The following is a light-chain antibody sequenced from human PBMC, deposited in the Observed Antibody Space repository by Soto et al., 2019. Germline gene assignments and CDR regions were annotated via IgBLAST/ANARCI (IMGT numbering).Light chain of an antibody. V-gene: IGKV1-9*01. Sequence: TQLTQSPSFLSASVGDRVTIACRASQDVSRSVGWYQQKPGTAPKLLISAASTLNSGVPSRFSGSGSGTDFTLTISSLQPEDFATYYCQQLWTYPLTFGGGTKVHIK. J-gene: IGKJ4*01. CDR3: QQLWTYPLT. CDR2: AAS. CDR1: QDVSRS.